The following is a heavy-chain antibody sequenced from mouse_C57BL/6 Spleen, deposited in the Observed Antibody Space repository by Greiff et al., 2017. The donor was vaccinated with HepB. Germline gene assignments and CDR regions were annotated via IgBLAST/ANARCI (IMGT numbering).Heavy chain of an antibody. V-gene: IGHV5-4*03. CDR1: GFTFSSYA. CDR3: ARRHSGGAMDY. CDR2: ISDGGSYT. J-gene: IGHJ4*01. Sequence: EVKLMESGGGLVKPGGSLKLSCAASGFTFSSYAMSWVRQTPEKRLEWVATISDGGSYTYYPDNVKSRFTISRDNAKNNLYLQMSHLKSEDTAMYYCARRHSGGAMDYWGQGTSVTVSS.